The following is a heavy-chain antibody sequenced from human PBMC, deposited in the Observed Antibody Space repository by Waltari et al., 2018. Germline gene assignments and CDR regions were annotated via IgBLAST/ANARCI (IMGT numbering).Heavy chain of an antibody. J-gene: IGHJ4*02. Sequence: EVQLLESGGGLVQHGGSLRLSCAASGFTFSSYAMSWVRQAPGKGLEWVAAISGSGGSTYYADPVKGRFTISRDNSKNTLYLQMNSLRAEDTAVYYCAKASTIVGVVTPFDYWGQGTLVTVSS. CDR2: ISGSGGST. D-gene: IGHD3-3*01. CDR1: GFTFSSYA. CDR3: AKASTIVGVVTPFDY. V-gene: IGHV3-23*01.